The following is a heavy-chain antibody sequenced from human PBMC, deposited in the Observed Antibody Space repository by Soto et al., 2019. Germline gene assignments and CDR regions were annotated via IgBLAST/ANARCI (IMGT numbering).Heavy chain of an antibody. CDR1: GDSISSSNSH. D-gene: IGHD3-3*02. V-gene: IGHV4-39*01. Sequence: SETLSLTCTVSGDSISSSNSHWGWTRQPPGKGLEYIGSVYYGGAIFYSGNIYYNPSLKSRVTISVDTSKNQFSLRLSSVTAADTGVYYCVRYDRINMKPYSPEGFHIWGQGTMVT. CDR3: VRYDRINMKPYSPEGFHI. J-gene: IGHJ3*02. CDR2: VYYGGAIFYSGNI.